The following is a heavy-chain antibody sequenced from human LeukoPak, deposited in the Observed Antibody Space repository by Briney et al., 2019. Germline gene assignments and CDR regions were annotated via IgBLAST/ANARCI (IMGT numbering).Heavy chain of an antibody. D-gene: IGHD6-19*01. CDR1: GGSISSGGYY. CDR2: IYYSGST. J-gene: IGHJ4*02. Sequence: PSQTLSLTCTVSGGSISSGGYYWSWIRQHPGKGLEWIGYIYYSGSTYYNPSLKSRVTISVDTSKNQFSLKLGSVTAADTAVYYCARDSGGWFYFDYWGQGTLVTVSS. CDR3: ARDSGGWFYFDY. V-gene: IGHV4-31*03.